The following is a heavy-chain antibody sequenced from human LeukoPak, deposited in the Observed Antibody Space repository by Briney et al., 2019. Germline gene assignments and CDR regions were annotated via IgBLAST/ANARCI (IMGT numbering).Heavy chain of an antibody. CDR2: INPSGDST. J-gene: IGHJ5*02. Sequence: ASVKVSCKASGYTFTSYYMHWVRQAPGQGLEWMGIINPSGDSTSYAQKFQGRVTMTRDTSTSTVYMELSSLRSEDTAVYYCARGVGGNWKSSKQHHNWFDPWGQGTLVTVSS. D-gene: IGHD1-1*01. CDR3: ARGVGGNWKSSKQHHNWFDP. CDR1: GYTFTSYY. V-gene: IGHV1-46*01.